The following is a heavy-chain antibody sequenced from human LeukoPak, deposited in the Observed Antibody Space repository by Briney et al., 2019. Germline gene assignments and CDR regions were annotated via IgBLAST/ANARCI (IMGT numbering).Heavy chain of an antibody. V-gene: IGHV3-30-3*01. D-gene: IGHD6-19*01. J-gene: IGHJ6*02. CDR2: ISYDGSNK. Sequence: GGSLRLSCAASGFTLSSYAMHWVRQAPGKGLEWVAVISYDGSNKYYADSVKGRFTISRDNSKNTLYLQMNSLRAEDTAVYYCARGEYSSGSTGDYYYGMDVWGQGTTVTVSS. CDR3: ARGEYSSGSTGDYYYGMDV. CDR1: GFTLSSYA.